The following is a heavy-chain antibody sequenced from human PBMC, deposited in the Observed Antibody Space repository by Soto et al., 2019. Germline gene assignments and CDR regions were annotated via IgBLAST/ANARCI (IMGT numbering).Heavy chain of an antibody. Sequence: ASVKVSYKASGYTFTSYGISWVRQAPGQGLEWMGWISAYNGNTNYAQKLQGRVTMTTDTSTSTAYMELRSLRSDDTAVYYCARDRYYDSSGYSAGASDIWGQGTMVTVSS. J-gene: IGHJ3*02. V-gene: IGHV1-18*01. CDR3: ARDRYYDSSGYSAGASDI. D-gene: IGHD3-22*01. CDR2: ISAYNGNT. CDR1: GYTFTSYG.